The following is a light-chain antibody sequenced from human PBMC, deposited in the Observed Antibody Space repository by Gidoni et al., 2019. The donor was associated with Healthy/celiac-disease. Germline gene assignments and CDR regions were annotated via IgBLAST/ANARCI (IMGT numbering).Light chain of an antibody. CDR3: GTWDSSLSAVV. Sequence: QSLLTQPPSVSAAPGRKVTISCSGSSSNIGNNYVSWYQQLPGTAPKLLIYDNNKRPSGIPDRFSGSKSGTSATLGITGLQTGDEADYYCGTWDSSLSAVVFGGGTKLTVL. V-gene: IGLV1-51*01. CDR2: DNN. J-gene: IGLJ2*01. CDR1: SSNIGNNY.